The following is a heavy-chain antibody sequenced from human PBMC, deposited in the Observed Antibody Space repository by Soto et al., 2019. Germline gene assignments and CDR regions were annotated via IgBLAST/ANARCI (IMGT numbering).Heavy chain of an antibody. CDR1: AGSISSYY. V-gene: IGHV4-59*01. Sequence: SETLSLTCTVSAGSISSYYWSWIRQPPGKGLEWIGYIYYSGSTNYNPSLKSRVTISVDTSKNQFSLKLSSVTAADTAVYYCARDRGGYCSGGSCYSYYYGMDVWGQGTTVTVSS. J-gene: IGHJ6*02. CDR3: ARDRGGYCSGGSCYSYYYGMDV. CDR2: IYYSGST. D-gene: IGHD2-15*01.